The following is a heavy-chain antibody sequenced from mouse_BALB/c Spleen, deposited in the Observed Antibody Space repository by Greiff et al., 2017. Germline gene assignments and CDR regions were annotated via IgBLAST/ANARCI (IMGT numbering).Heavy chain of an antibody. CDR1: GYAFSSYW. CDR2: IYPGDGDT. CDR3: ARSPYDYDGWYAY. Sequence: QVQLQQSGAELVRPGSSVKISCKASGYAFSSYWMNWVKQRPGQGLEWIGQIYPGDGDTNYNGKFKGKATLTADKSSSTAYMQLSSLTSEDSAVYFCARSPYDYDGWYAYWGQGTLVTVSA. V-gene: IGHV1-80*01. J-gene: IGHJ3*01. D-gene: IGHD2-4*01.